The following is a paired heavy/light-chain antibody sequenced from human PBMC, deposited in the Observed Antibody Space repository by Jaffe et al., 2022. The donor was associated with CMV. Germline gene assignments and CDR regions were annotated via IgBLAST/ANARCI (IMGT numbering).Heavy chain of an antibody. CDR1: GFTFNNYW. CDR2: VNGDGTST. D-gene: IGHD3-10*01. J-gene: IGHJ4*02. CDR3: ASINFYGSGNYYGTSYLDH. V-gene: IGHV3-74*01. Sequence: EVHLVESGGDLVQPGGSLRLSCAASGFTFNNYWMHWVRQAPGKGLEWISRVNGDGTSTSYADSVKGRFTISRDNARNTVNLQMKSLRVEDTAIYYCASINFYGSGNYYGTSYLDHWGQGTLVTVSS.
Light chain of an antibody. CDR2: ATS. Sequence: DIQMTQSPSSLSASVGDRVTITCRASQGIGKDLGWYQQKPGKAPKRLIYATSSLQTGVPSRFSGSGFGTEFTLTISSLQPEDFATYYCLQHNSYPLTFGGGTKVDIK. CDR1: QGIGKD. V-gene: IGKV1-17*01. CDR3: LQHNSYPLT. J-gene: IGKJ4*01.